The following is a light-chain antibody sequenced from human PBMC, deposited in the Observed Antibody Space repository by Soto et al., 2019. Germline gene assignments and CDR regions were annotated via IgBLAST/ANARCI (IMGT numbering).Light chain of an antibody. CDR1: SSDVGRYNY. Sequence: QSALTQPASVSGSPGQWITISCTGTSSDVGRYNYVSWYQQHPGKAPKLMIYDVNNRPSGVSNRFSGSKSGNTASLTISGLQAEDEADYYCSSYTSSSTRVVFGGGTKLTVL. CDR2: DVN. V-gene: IGLV2-14*01. J-gene: IGLJ2*01. CDR3: SSYTSSSTRVV.